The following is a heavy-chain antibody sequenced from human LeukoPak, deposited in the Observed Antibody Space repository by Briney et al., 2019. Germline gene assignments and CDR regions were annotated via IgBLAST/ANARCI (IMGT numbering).Heavy chain of an antibody. CDR3: AREGSTYYCGSGSYYRFDY. CDR2: ISAYNGNT. J-gene: IGHJ4*02. D-gene: IGHD3-10*01. Sequence: GASVKVSCKASGYTFTSYDINWVRQATGQGLEWMGWISAYNGNTNYAQKLQGRVTMTTDTSTSTAYMELRSLRSDDTDVYYCAREGSTYYCGSGSYYRFDYWGQGTLVTVSS. V-gene: IGHV1-18*01. CDR1: GYTFTSYD.